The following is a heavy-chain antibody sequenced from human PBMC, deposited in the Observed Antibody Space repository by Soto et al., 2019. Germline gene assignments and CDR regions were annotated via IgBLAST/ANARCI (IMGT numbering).Heavy chain of an antibody. Sequence: ASVKVSCKASGDTFSSHTISWVRQAPGQGLEWMGRIIPSLDIANYAQRFQGRVTITADKSTTTAYMELSSLTPEDTAMYYCAIDPSLYGDFDFWGQGTRVTVSS. CDR2: IIPSLDIA. V-gene: IGHV1-69*04. CDR1: GDTFSSHT. CDR3: AIDPSLYGDFDF. D-gene: IGHD4-17*01. J-gene: IGHJ4*02.